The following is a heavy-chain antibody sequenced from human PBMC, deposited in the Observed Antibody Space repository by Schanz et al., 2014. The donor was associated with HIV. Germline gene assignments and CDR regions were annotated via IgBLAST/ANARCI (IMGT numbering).Heavy chain of an antibody. V-gene: IGHV3-11*01. CDR3: ATTWRAMYGELDY. CDR1: GFTFSNAW. Sequence: VQLLESGGGLVKPGGSLRLSCAASGFTFSNAWMSWVRQAPGKGLEWVSYISSTSSTISYRDSVKGRFTISRDNAKNSLYLQMTSLRVEDTAVYYCATTWRAMYGELDYWGQGTLVTVSS. D-gene: IGHD4-17*01. CDR2: ISSTSSTI. J-gene: IGHJ4*02.